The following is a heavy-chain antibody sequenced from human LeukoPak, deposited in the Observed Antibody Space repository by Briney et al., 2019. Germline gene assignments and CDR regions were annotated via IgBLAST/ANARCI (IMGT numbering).Heavy chain of an antibody. J-gene: IGHJ3*02. CDR2: IWYDGSNK. CDR3: ARDSSAFDI. V-gene: IGHV3-33*01. Sequence: GRSLRLSCAASGFTFSSYGMHWVRQAPGKGLEWVAVIWYDGSNKYYADSVKGRFTISSDNSKNTLYLQMNSLRAEDTAVYYCARDSSAFDIWGQGTMVTVSS. CDR1: GFTFSSYG.